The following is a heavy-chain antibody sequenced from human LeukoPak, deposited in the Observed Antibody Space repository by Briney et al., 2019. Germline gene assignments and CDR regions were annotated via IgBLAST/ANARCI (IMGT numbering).Heavy chain of an antibody. J-gene: IGHJ5*02. Sequence: GGSLRLSCAASGFTFSSYAMSWVRQAPGKGLEWVSTISGGGSRTEYADSVKGRFTISRDNSKNTLYLQMNSLRADDTAVCYCARGGPYSSSQSWFDPWGQGTLVTVSS. CDR2: ISGGGSRT. V-gene: IGHV3-23*01. D-gene: IGHD6-19*01. CDR3: ARGGPYSSSQSWFDP. CDR1: GFTFSSYA.